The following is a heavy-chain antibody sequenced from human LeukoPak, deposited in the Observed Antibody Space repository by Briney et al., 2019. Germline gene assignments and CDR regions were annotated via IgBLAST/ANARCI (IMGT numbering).Heavy chain of an antibody. V-gene: IGHV3-21*01. D-gene: IGHD3-22*01. Sequence: PGGALRLSCAASGFTFSNYIMNWVRQAPGKGLEWVSSISSSSTYIYYADSVKGRFTISRDNAKNSLYLQMNSLRAEDTAVYYCARDLSSAYYYDSSGYHDAFDIWGQGTMVTVSS. CDR3: ARDLSSAYYYDSSGYHDAFDI. CDR1: GFTFSNYI. J-gene: IGHJ3*02. CDR2: ISSSSTYI.